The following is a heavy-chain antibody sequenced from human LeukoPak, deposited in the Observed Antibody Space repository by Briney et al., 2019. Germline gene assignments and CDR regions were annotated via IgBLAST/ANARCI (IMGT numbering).Heavy chain of an antibody. J-gene: IGHJ5*02. Sequence: SVKVSCKASGGTFSSYAISWVRQAPGQGLEWMGRIIPILGIANYAQKFQGRVTITADKFTSTAYMELSSLRSEDTAVYYCARDRRDGVAAAGNWFDPWGQGTLVTVSS. CDR1: GGTFSSYA. CDR3: ARDRRDGVAAAGNWFDP. CDR2: IIPILGIA. V-gene: IGHV1-69*04. D-gene: IGHD6-13*01.